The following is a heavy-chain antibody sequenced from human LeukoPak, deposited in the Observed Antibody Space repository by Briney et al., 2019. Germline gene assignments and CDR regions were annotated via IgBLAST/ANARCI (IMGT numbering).Heavy chain of an antibody. Sequence: GSSVKVSCKASGGTFSSYAISWVRQATGQGLEWMGWMNPNSGNTGYAQKFRGRVTMTRNTSISTAYMELSSLRSEDTAVYYCARGNGYYGSGVWFDPWGQGTLVTVSS. CDR2: MNPNSGNT. CDR1: GGTFSSYA. J-gene: IGHJ5*02. CDR3: ARGNGYYGSGVWFDP. V-gene: IGHV1-8*02. D-gene: IGHD3-10*01.